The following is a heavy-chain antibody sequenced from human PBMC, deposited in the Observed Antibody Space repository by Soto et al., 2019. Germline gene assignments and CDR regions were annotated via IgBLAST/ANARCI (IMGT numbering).Heavy chain of an antibody. CDR3: VRDSGAKLSSS. Sequence: GASVNVSCKASGGTFSSYRINWVRQAPGQGLEWVGGIVPIYRTADYAQKFQGRVTITADESARTPYMELRSLKSQDTAVYYCVRDSGAKLSSSWGQGTLVTVSS. CDR1: GGTFSSYR. CDR2: IVPIYRTA. J-gene: IGHJ4*02. D-gene: IGHD6-13*01. V-gene: IGHV1-69*13.